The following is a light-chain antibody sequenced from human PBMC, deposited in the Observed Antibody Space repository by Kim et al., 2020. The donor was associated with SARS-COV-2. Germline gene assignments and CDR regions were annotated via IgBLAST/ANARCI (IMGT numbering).Light chain of an antibody. Sequence: SYELTQPPSVSVSPGQTASITCSGDRLGHKYVCWYRHKPGQSPEVVIYQDTQRPSGIPERFSGSNSGNTATLTISGTQDVEEADYYCQVWDSTTTVFGGGTQLTVL. CDR2: QDT. CDR1: RLGHKY. J-gene: IGLJ2*01. V-gene: IGLV3-1*01. CDR3: QVWDSTTTV.